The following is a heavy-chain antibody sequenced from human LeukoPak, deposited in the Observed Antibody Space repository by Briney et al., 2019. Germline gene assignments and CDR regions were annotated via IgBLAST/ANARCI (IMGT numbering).Heavy chain of an antibody. CDR2: IYYSGST. J-gene: IGHJ2*01. CDR1: GGSISSYY. CDR3: ARQGGGFWYFDL. V-gene: IGHV4-59*08. Sequence: SETLSLTCTVSGGSISSYYWSWIRQPPGKGLEWIGYIYYSGSTNYNPSLKSRVTIPVDTSKNQFPLKLSSVTAADTAVYYCARQGGGFWYFDLWGRGTLVTVSS. D-gene: IGHD6-25*01.